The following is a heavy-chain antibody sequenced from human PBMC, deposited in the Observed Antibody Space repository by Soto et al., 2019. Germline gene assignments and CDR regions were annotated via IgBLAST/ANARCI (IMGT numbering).Heavy chain of an antibody. CDR1: GDSVSSNSAA. CDR3: ARAIAVAGTYYYYGMDV. Sequence: SQTLSLTCAIAGDSVSSNSAAWNWIRQSPSRGLEWLGRTYYRSKWYNDYAVSVKSRITINPGTSKNQFSLQLNSVTPEDTAVYYCARAIAVAGTYYYYGMDVWGQGTTVTVSS. D-gene: IGHD6-19*01. CDR2: TYYRSKWYN. J-gene: IGHJ6*02. V-gene: IGHV6-1*01.